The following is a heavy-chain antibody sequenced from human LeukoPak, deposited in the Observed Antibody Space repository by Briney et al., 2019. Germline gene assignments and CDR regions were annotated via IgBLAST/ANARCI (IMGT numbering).Heavy chain of an antibody. CDR1: GYRFTSYW. CDR3: ATARSISSGYWGLLDY. V-gene: IGHV5-51*01. D-gene: IGHD3-22*01. J-gene: IGHJ4*02. CDR2: IYPGDSDT. Sequence: GESLKISCKGSGYRFTSYWIGWVRQMPGKGLEWMGIIYPGDSDTSYSPSFQGQVTISADKSISTAYLQWSSLKASDTAIYYCATARSISSGYWGLLDYWGQGTLVTVFS.